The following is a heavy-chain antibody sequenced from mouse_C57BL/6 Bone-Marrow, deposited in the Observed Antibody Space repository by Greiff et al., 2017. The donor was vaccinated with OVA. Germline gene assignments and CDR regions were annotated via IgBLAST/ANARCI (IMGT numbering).Heavy chain of an antibody. CDR1: GFTFSDYY. D-gene: IGHD2-3*01. J-gene: IGHJ4*01. CDR3: ARHDGAMDY. V-gene: IGHV5-12*01. CDR2: ISNGGGST. Sequence: EVKVVESGGGLVQPGGSLKLSCAASGFTFSDYYMYWVRQTPEKRLEWVAYISNGGGSTYYPDTVKGRFTISRDNAKNALYLQMSRLKSEDTAMYYCARHDGAMDYWGQGTSVTVSS.